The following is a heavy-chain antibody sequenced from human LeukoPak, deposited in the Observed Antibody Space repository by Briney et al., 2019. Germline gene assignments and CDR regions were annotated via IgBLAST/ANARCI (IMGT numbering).Heavy chain of an antibody. V-gene: IGHV1-18*01. J-gene: IGHJ4*02. CDR1: GYTFTSYG. CDR2: ISAYNGNT. CDR3: AGSVDIVATGSGNFDY. Sequence: ASVKVSCKASGYTFTSYGISWVRQAPGQGLEWMGWISAYNGNTNYAQKLQGRVTMTTDTSTSTAYMELRSLRSDDTAVYYCAGSVDIVATGSGNFDYWGQGTLVTVSS. D-gene: IGHD5-12*01.